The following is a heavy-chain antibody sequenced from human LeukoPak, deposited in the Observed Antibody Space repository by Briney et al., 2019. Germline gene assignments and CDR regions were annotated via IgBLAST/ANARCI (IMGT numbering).Heavy chain of an antibody. V-gene: IGHV3-48*03. CDR1: GFTFSTYG. D-gene: IGHD2-15*01. Sequence: GGSLRLSCAASGFTFSTYGMNWVRQAPGKGLEGVSYISSSGSIKNYADSVKGRFTISRDNAKNSLYLQMSSLRAEDTAVYYCAKVSGGYDFDYWGQGTLVTVSS. CDR2: ISSSGSIK. CDR3: AKVSGGYDFDY. J-gene: IGHJ4*02.